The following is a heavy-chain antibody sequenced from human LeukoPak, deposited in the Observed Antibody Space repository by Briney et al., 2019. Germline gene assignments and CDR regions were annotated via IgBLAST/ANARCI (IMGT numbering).Heavy chain of an antibody. J-gene: IGHJ4*02. D-gene: IGHD6-13*01. CDR3: ARHQTSSWYPHYFDY. Sequence: SETLSLTCTVSGGSISSYYWSWIRQPPGKGLEWIGYIYYSGSTNYNPSLKSRVTISVDTSKNQFSLELSSVTAADTAVYYCARHQTSSWYPHYFDYWGQGTLVTVSS. CDR2: IYYSGST. CDR1: GGSISSYY. V-gene: IGHV4-59*08.